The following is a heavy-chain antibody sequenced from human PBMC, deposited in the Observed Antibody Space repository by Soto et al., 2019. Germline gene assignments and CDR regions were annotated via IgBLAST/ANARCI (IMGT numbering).Heavy chain of an antibody. CDR2: ISSSSSTI. CDR3: GRDGGWLLEY. J-gene: IGHJ4*02. D-gene: IGHD5-12*01. CDR1: GFTFSSYS. V-gene: IGHV3-48*02. Sequence: EVQLVESGGGLVQPGGSLRLSCAASGFTFSSYSMNWVRQAPGKGLEWVSYISSSSSTIYYADSVKGRFTISRDNAKNSRSRQMNSLREEDTAVYCCGRDGGWLLEYWGQGTLVTVSS.